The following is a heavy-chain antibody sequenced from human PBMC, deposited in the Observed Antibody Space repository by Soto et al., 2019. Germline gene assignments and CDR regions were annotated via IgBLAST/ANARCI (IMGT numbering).Heavy chain of an antibody. CDR3: AREPIVVVPAARGWFDP. J-gene: IGHJ5*02. D-gene: IGHD2-2*01. V-gene: IGHV4-31*03. CDR1: GGSISSGGYY. CDR2: IYYSGST. Sequence: PSETLSLTCTVSGGSISSGGYYWSWIRQHPGKGLEWIGYIYYSGSTYYNPSLKSRVTISVDTSKNQFSLKLSSVTAADTAVYYCAREPIVVVPAARGWFDPWGQGTLVTVSS.